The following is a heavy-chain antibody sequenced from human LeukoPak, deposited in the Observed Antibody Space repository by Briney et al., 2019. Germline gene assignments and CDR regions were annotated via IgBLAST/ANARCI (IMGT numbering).Heavy chain of an antibody. CDR1: GFTFSNYW. Sequence: GGSLRLSCAASGFTFSNYWMIWIRQAPGKGLEWVANIKQDGSAKYYVDSVQGRFTISRDNAKNSLYLQMNSLRAEDTAVYYCARDPITMVRGVPPDYFDYWGQGTLVTVSS. V-gene: IGHV3-7*03. J-gene: IGHJ4*02. D-gene: IGHD3-10*01. CDR2: IKQDGSAK. CDR3: ARDPITMVRGVPPDYFDY.